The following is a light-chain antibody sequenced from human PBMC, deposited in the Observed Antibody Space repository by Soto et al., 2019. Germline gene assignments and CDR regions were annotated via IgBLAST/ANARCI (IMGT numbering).Light chain of an antibody. CDR2: EVS. CDR1: SSDVGGYKF. J-gene: IGLJ1*01. CDR3: SSYTSSSVYV. Sequence: QSALTQPASVSGSPGQSITISCTGTSSDVGGYKFVSWYQQHPDKAPKLMIYEVSNRPSGVSNRFSGSKSGNTASLTISGLQAGDEAEYYCSSYTSSSVYVFGTGTKVTVL. V-gene: IGLV2-14*01.